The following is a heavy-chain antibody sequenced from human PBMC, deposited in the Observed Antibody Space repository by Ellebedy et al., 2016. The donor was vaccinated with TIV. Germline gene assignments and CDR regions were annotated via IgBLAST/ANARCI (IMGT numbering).Heavy chain of an antibody. CDR2: ISSSGVST. D-gene: IGHD3-22*01. Sequence: GGSLRLSCAASGFTFRNFAMTWVRQAPGKGLEWVSSISSSGVSTDYADSVRGRVTISRDNSKNTLYLQMNSLGAGDTAVYYCAKLDSSGYYYGRFDYWGQGTLVTVSS. V-gene: IGHV3-23*01. CDR3: AKLDSSGYYYGRFDY. J-gene: IGHJ4*02. CDR1: GFTFRNFA.